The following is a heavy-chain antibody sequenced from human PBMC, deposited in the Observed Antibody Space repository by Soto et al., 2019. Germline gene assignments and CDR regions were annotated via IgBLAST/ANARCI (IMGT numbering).Heavy chain of an antibody. V-gene: IGHV3-11*01. CDR1: GFTFSDYF. CDR2: MSSSGNTI. J-gene: IGHJ6*02. D-gene: IGHD3-3*01. Sequence: PGGSLRLSCATSGFTFSDYFMSWIRQAPGKGLEWVSYMSSSGNTIYYADSVKGRFTISRDNAKNSLYLQMNSLRAEDTAVYYCARGHEPDFGVVIMDYGMDVWGQGTTVTVSS. CDR3: ARGHEPDFGVVIMDYGMDV.